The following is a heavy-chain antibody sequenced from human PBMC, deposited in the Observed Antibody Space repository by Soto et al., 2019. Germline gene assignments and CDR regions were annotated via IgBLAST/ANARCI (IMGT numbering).Heavy chain of an antibody. J-gene: IGHJ5*02. D-gene: IGHD3-22*01. Sequence: PGGSLRLSCAVSGLTLSNYAMTWVRQAPGKGLEWVSAISSHGSFTYYTDSVKGRFTISRDNPKNTLYLQMNSLRADDAAVYYCAVYLGDSFVSGYLHHWGRGTLVTVSS. CDR3: AVYLGDSFVSGYLHH. CDR1: GLTLSNYA. CDR2: ISSHGSFT. V-gene: IGHV3-23*01.